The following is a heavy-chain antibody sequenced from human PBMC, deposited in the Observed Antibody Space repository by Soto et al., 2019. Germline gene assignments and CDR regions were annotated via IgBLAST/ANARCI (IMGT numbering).Heavy chain of an antibody. V-gene: IGHV3-23*01. CDR3: AKDLVSIFGVAPDY. CDR1: GFTFSSYA. D-gene: IGHD3-3*01. CDR2: ISGSGGST. J-gene: IGHJ4*02. Sequence: EVQLLESGGGLVQPGGSLRLSCAASGFTFSSYAMSWVRQAPGKGLEWVSAISGSGGSTDYADSVKGRFTISRDNSKNTLYLLMNSLRAEDTALYYCAKDLVSIFGVAPDYWGQGTLVTVSS.